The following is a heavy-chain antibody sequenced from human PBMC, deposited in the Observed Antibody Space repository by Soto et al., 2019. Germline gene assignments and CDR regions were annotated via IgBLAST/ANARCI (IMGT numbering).Heavy chain of an antibody. D-gene: IGHD3-22*01. CDR1: GGTFSSYA. V-gene: IGHV1-3*01. CDR3: ARGDDSSGYNPFDY. CDR2: INAGNGNT. Sequence: GASVKVSCKASGGTFSSYAISWVRQAPGQRLEWMGWINAGNGNTKYSQKFQGRVTITRDTSASTAYMEVSSLRSEDTAVYYCARGDDSSGYNPFDYWGQGTLVTVSS. J-gene: IGHJ4*02.